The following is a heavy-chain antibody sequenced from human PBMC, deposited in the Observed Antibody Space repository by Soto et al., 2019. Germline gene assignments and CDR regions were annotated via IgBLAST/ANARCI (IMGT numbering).Heavy chain of an antibody. CDR3: ARGTGFWSGYKPPGGYFDY. CDR2: ISYSGST. J-gene: IGHJ4*02. CDR1: GGSIRSYY. V-gene: IGHV4-59*08. D-gene: IGHD3-3*01. Sequence: SETLSLTCTVSGGSIRSYYWSWIRQPPGKGLEWIGYISYSGSTSYNPSLNSRVTISVDTSKNQFSLKLSSVTAADTAVYYCARGTGFWSGYKPPGGYFDYWGQGTLVTVSS.